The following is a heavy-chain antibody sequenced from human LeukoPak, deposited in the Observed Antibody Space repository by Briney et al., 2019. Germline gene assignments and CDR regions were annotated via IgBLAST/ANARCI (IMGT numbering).Heavy chain of an antibody. Sequence: GGSLRLSCAAYGFIFNKAWMNWVRQAPGKGPEWVGRIKSNNDGGTTDYASPVEGRFIISRDDSKNTIYLQMNRLIIDDTAIYYCTPVMVEDRGFWGQGTLVTVSS. J-gene: IGHJ4*02. CDR2: IKSNNDGGTT. V-gene: IGHV3-15*01. CDR1: GFIFNKAW. CDR3: TPVMVEDRGF. D-gene: IGHD2-21*01.